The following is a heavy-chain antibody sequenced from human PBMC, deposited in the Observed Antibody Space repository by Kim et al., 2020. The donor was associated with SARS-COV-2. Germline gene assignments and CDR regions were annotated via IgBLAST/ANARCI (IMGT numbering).Heavy chain of an antibody. CDR3: ARDTSPRGDGYNPGAF. D-gene: IGHD5-12*01. CDR2: IYYSGST. V-gene: IGHV4-39*07. J-gene: IGHJ3*01. CDR1: GGSISSSSYY. Sequence: SETLSLTCTVSGGSISSSSYYWGWIRQPPGKGLEWIGSIYYSGSTYYNPSLKSRVTISVDTSKNQFSLKLSSVTAADTAVYYCARDTSPRGDGYNPGAF.